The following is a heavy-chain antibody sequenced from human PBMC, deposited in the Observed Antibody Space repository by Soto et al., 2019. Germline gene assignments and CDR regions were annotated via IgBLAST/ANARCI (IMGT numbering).Heavy chain of an antibody. V-gene: IGHV1-3*01. Sequence: QGQLVQSGAAVKKPGASVKVSCTASGYTFTSYAIHWVRQAPGQRLEWMGWVNAGNGNTKYSQKLQGRVTITRDTSASTAYMELSSLRSEDTAVYYCARDVGYNWNLIDYWGQGTLVTVSS. CDR1: GYTFTSYA. D-gene: IGHD1-20*01. CDR3: ARDVGYNWNLIDY. CDR2: VNAGNGNT. J-gene: IGHJ4*02.